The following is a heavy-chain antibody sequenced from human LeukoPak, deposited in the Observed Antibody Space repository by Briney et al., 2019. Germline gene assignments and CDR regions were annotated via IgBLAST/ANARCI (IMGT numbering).Heavy chain of an antibody. D-gene: IGHD1-26*01. CDR3: ARISGSYVFDY. Sequence: GGSLRLSCAASGFTFSDYYMSWIRQAPGKGLEWISYISSSTYTNYADSVKGRFTISRDNAKNSMYLQMNSLRAEDTAVYYCARISGSYVFDYWGQGTLVTISS. CDR1: GFTFSDYY. J-gene: IGHJ4*02. CDR2: ISSSTYT. V-gene: IGHV3-11*03.